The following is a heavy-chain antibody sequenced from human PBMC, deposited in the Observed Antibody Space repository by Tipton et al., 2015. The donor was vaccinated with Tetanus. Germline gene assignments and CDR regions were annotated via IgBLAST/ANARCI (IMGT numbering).Heavy chain of an antibody. D-gene: IGHD1-14*01. CDR1: GFTFRSYW. Sequence: SLRLSCAASGFTFRSYWMHWVRQVPGKGLVWISRINSDGSKTTYADSVKGRFTISRDNAKNTLYLQMNSLRAEDTAIYYYATKASPGLRNDYWGQGTLVTVSS. CDR3: ATKASPGLRNDY. V-gene: IGHV3-74*03. CDR2: INSDGSKT. J-gene: IGHJ4*02.